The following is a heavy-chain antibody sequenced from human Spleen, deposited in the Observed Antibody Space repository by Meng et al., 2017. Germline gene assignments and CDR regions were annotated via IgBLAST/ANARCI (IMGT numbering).Heavy chain of an antibody. Sequence: SETLSLTCVVSGGSFSDYYWSWIRQPPGKGLEWIGEINHSGSTNYNPSLESRATISVDTSQNNLSLKLSSVTAADSAVYYCARGPHTYYYDSSGAPPLHWGQGTLVTVSS. CDR2: INHSGST. CDR1: GGSFSDYY. CDR3: ARGPHTYYYDSSGAPPLH. J-gene: IGHJ4*02. V-gene: IGHV4-34*01. D-gene: IGHD3-22*01.